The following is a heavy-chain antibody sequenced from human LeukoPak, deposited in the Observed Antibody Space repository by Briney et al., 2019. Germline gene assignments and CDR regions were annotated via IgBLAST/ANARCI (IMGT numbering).Heavy chain of an antibody. CDR2: IKQDGSEK. Sequence: PGGSLRLCCAASGFTFSTYWMSWVRQAPGKGLEWVAKIKQDGSEKYYVDSVKGRFTISRDNAKNSLYLQMNSLRAEDTAIYFCAKAGSSSWSFDYWGQGTLVTVSS. V-gene: IGHV3-7*05. J-gene: IGHJ4*02. D-gene: IGHD6-13*01. CDR1: GFTFSTYW. CDR3: AKAGSSSWSFDY.